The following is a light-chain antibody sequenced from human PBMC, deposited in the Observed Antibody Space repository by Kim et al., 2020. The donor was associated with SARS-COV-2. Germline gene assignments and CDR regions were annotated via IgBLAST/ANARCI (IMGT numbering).Light chain of an antibody. CDR3: QVWDSYNDHIV. J-gene: IGLJ2*01. CDR2: YES. Sequence: SYELTQQPAVSVAPGETATITCGGNDIGSKSVHWYQQKPGQAPVLVIYYESARPSGIPERFSGSNSGNTATLTISRVEAGDEADYYCQVWDSYNDHIVFGGGTQLTVL. V-gene: IGLV3-21*04. CDR1: DIGSKS.